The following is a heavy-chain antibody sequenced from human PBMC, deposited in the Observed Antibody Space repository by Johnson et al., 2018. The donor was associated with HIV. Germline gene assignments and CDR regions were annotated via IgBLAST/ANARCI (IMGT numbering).Heavy chain of an antibody. CDR3: ARVATHAFEI. CDR2: ISYDGSNK. CDR1: GFTFSNAW. J-gene: IGHJ3*02. D-gene: IGHD1-26*01. V-gene: IGHV3-30*03. Sequence: QVQLVESGGGLVQPGGSLRLSCAASGFTFSNAWMSWVRQAPGKGLEWVAVISYDGSNKYYADSVKGRFTISRDNSKNTLYLQMNSLRAEDTAVYYCARVATHAFEIWGQGTMVTVSS.